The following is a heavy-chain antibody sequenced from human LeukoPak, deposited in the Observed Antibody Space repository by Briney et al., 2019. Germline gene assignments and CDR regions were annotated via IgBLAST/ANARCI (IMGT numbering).Heavy chain of an antibody. D-gene: IGHD1-1*01. CDR3: ARIPVHDYYYYGMDV. V-gene: IGHV3-53*01. CDR2: IYSGGST. J-gene: IGHJ6*02. CDR1: GFTVSSNY. Sequence: GGSLRLSCAASGFTVSSNYMSWVRQAPGKGLEWVSVIYSGGSTYYADSVKGRFTISRDNSKNTLYLQTNSLRAEDTAVYYCARIPVHDYYYYGMDVWGQGTTVTVSS.